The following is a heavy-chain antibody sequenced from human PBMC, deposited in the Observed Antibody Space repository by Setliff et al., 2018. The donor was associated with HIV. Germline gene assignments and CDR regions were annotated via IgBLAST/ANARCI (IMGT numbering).Heavy chain of an antibody. J-gene: IGHJ6*03. V-gene: IGHV7-4-1*02. CDR2: INTNTGNP. Sequence: ASVKVSCKASGYTFASYAMNWVRQAPGQGLEWMGWINTNTGNPTYAQGFTGRFVFSLDTSVSTAYLQISSLKAEDTAVYYCARDESDSLYYMDYYYMDVWGKGTAVTVSS. CDR3: ARDESDSLYYMDYYYMDV. D-gene: IGHD3-10*01. CDR1: GYTFASYA.